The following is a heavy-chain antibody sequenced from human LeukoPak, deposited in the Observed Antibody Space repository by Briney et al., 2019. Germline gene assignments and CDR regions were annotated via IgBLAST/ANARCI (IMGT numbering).Heavy chain of an antibody. J-gene: IGHJ6*03. CDR1: GFTFSSYE. Sequence: GGSLRLSCAASGFTFSSYEMNWVRQAPGKGLEWVSYISSSGSTIYYADSVKGRFTISRDNAKNSLYLQMNSLRAEDTAVYYCARAGRYVVRGVDGNMDVWGRGTTVTVSS. CDR3: ARAGRYVVRGVDGNMDV. V-gene: IGHV3-48*03. D-gene: IGHD3-10*01. CDR2: ISSSGSTI.